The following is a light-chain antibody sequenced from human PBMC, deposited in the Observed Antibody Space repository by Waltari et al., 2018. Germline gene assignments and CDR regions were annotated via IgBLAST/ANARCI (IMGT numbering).Light chain of an antibody. CDR1: SSNIGAGYD. J-gene: IGLJ2*01. CDR2: GNS. CDR3: QSYDSSLGGSV. Sequence: QSVLTQPPSVSGAPGQRVTISCTGGSSNIGAGYDVKWYQQRPGKVPKLLIYGNSNRPSGVPDRISGSKSGTSASLAITGLQAEDEADYYCQSYDSSLGGSVFGGGTKLTVL. V-gene: IGLV1-40*01.